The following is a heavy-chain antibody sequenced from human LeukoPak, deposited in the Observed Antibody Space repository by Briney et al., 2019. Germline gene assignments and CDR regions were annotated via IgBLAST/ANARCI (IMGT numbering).Heavy chain of an antibody. D-gene: IGHD2-2*02. CDR2: IIPIFGTA. J-gene: IGHJ4*02. CDR1: GGTFSSYA. CDR3: ARGTLGSHCYTN. V-gene: IGHV1-69*13. Sequence: GASVNVSCKASGGTFSSYAISWVRQAPGQGLEWMGGIIPIFGTANYAQKFQGRVTITADESTSTAYMELSSLRSEDTAAYYCARGTLGSHCYTNWGQGTLVTVSS.